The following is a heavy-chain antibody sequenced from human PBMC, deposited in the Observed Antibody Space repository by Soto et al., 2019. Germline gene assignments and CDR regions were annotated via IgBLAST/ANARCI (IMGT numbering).Heavy chain of an antibody. CDR3: AKVGSWYYYYYGMDV. CDR1: GFAFSSYA. Sequence: GGSLRLSCAASGFAFSSYAMSWFRQAPGKGLEWVSTISGSGGSTFYADSVKGRFTISRDNSRNTLYMQMNSLRAEDTAVYYCAKVGSWYYYYYGMDVWGLGTTVTVSS. J-gene: IGHJ6*02. V-gene: IGHV3-23*01. D-gene: IGHD6-13*01. CDR2: ISGSGGST.